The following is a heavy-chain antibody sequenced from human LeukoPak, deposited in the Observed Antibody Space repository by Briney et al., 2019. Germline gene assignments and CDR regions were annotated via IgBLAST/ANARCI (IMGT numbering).Heavy chain of an antibody. CDR1: GFTFSSYG. J-gene: IGHJ4*02. Sequence: GGSLRLSCAASGFTFSSYGMHWVRQAPGKGLEWVAFIRYDGSNKYYADSVKGRFTISRDNSKNTLYLQMNSLRAEDTAVYYCAKGLRWFGNFYFNYFDHWGQGTLVTVSS. CDR2: IRYDGSNK. CDR3: AKGLRWFGNFYFNYFDH. D-gene: IGHD3-10*01. V-gene: IGHV3-30*02.